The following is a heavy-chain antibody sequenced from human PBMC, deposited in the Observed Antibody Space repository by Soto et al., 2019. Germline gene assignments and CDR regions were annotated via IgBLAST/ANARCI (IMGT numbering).Heavy chain of an antibody. CDR1: GGSISSSNW. D-gene: IGHD6-13*01. CDR2: IYHSGST. V-gene: IGHV4-4*02. J-gene: IGHJ6*02. Sequence: SETLSLTCAVSGGSISSSNWWSWVRQPPGKGLEWIGEIYHSGSTNYNPSLKSRVTISVDKSENQFSLKLSSVTAADTAVYYCARVNGYSSSWYQDGMDVWGQGTTVTVSS. CDR3: ARVNGYSSSWYQDGMDV.